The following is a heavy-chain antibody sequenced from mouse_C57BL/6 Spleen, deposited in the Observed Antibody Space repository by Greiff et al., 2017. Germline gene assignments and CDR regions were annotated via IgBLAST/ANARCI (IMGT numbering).Heavy chain of an antibody. CDR1: GFTFSDYY. J-gene: IGHJ4*01. CDR3: ARGASYDCDEYYYAMDY. CDR2: INYDGSST. D-gene: IGHD2-4*01. Sequence: EVKLVESEGGLVQPGSSMKLSCTASGFTFSDYYMAWVRQVPEKGLEWVANINYDGSSTYYLDSLKSRFIISRDNAKNILYLQMSSLKSEDTATYYCARGASYDCDEYYYAMDYWGQGTSVTVSS. V-gene: IGHV5-16*01.